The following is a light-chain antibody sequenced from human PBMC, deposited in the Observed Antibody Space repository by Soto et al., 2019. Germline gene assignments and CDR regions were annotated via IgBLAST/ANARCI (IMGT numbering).Light chain of an antibody. Sequence: EIVMTQSPATLSVSPGERATLSCRASQGIKNYLAWFQQKPGQAPRLLIYGASTRATAIPARFSGSGSGTEFTLSISSLQSEDFAVYYCQQYNDWPRTFGQGTKVDIK. CDR2: GAS. CDR1: QGIKNY. V-gene: IGKV3D-15*01. J-gene: IGKJ1*01. CDR3: QQYNDWPRT.